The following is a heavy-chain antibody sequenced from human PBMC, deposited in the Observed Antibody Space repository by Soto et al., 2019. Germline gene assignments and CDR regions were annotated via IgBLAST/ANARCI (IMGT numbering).Heavy chain of an antibody. J-gene: IGHJ4*02. CDR1: GFTFISYA. V-gene: IGHV3-23*01. CDR3: AKDTWKSSSWLPTTTDN. D-gene: IGHD6-13*01. Sequence: PGGSLRLSCAVSGFTFISYAMTWVRQAPGKGLEWVSAISDTGINTYYADSVKGRFTISRDNSKNTLYLQLNSVRAEDTAVYYCAKDTWKSSSWLPTTTDNWGQGTLVTVSS. CDR2: ISDTGINT.